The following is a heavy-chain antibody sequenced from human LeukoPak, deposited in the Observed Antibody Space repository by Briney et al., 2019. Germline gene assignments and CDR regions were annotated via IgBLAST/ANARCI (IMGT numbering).Heavy chain of an antibody. CDR2: IYTVDSDT. CDR3: ARGGSGWYSDY. D-gene: IGHD6-19*01. CDR1: GYSFTNYW. J-gene: IGHJ4*01. V-gene: IGHV5-51*01. Sequence: GESLKISCKGSGYSFTNYWIGWVRQMPGKGLEYMGIIYTVDSDTRYSPSFQGQVTMSVDKTINTAYLQWTSLKASDTAMYYCARGGSGWYSDYWGHGSLVTVSS.